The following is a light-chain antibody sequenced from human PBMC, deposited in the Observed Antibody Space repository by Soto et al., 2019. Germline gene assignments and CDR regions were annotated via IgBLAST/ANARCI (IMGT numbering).Light chain of an antibody. CDR3: CAYAGRSSWV. Sequence: QSALTQPASVSGSPGQSITISCTGTSSDVGSYDLVSWYQQHPGKAPKLIIYEGSKRPSGVYSRFSGAKSGNTASLTISGLQAEDEAYYYCCAYAGRSSWVFGGGTKLT. CDR2: EGS. CDR1: SSDVGSYDL. V-gene: IGLV2-23*01. J-gene: IGLJ3*02.